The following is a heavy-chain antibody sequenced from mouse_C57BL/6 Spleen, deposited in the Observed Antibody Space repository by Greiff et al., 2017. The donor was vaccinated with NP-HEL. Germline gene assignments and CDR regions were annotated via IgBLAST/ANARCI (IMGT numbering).Heavy chain of an antibody. CDR3: ARGDYDYDGNGFAV. D-gene: IGHD2-4*01. V-gene: IGHV1-55*01. J-gene: IGHJ1*03. Sequence: QVQLQQPGAELVKPGASVKMSCKASGYTFTSYWITWVKQRPGQGLEWIGDIYPGSGSTNYNEKFKSKATLTVDTSSSTAYMQLRSLTSEDSAVYDCARGDYDYDGNGFAVWGTGTTVTVSA. CDR2: IYPGSGST. CDR1: GYTFTSYW.